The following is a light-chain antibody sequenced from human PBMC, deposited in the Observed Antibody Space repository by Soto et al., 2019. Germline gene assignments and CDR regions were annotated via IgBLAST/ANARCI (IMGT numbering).Light chain of an antibody. CDR2: AAS. CDR3: QQSYALVRT. CDR1: HGIITF. Sequence: IQMTQSPSSLSTSVGDRVTITCRASHGIITFLNWYQQKPGKAPRLLIYAASRLQSGVPARFSGSGVETDFTLTITSLQPEDFGIYYCQQSYALVRTFGGGTKVDI. J-gene: IGKJ4*01. V-gene: IGKV1-39*01.